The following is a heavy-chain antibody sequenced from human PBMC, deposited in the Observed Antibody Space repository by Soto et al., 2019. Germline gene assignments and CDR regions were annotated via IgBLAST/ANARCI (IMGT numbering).Heavy chain of an antibody. CDR3: ARYIYGQGFKA. V-gene: IGHV1-8*01. Sequence: QVQLVQPGAEVRKPGASVKVTCKAYGDTFTNSDFNWVRQATGQGLEWIGWMRANSGDTGHAQKFQGRVSMTRDTSMSTAYMELSSLRAEDTAMSYCARYIYGQGFKAWGQGTLVFFAS. J-gene: IGHJ5*02. D-gene: IGHD3-3*02. CDR1: GDTFTNSD. CDR2: MRANSGDT.